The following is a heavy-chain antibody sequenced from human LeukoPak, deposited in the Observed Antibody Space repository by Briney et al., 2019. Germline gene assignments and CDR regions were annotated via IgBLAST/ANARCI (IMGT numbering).Heavy chain of an antibody. CDR1: GFTFSSYD. Sequence: GGSLRLSCAASGFTFSSYDMHWVRQAPGKGLEWVAVISYDGSNKYYADSVKGRFTISRGNSKNTLYLQMNSLRAEDTAVYYCARSQFLYYDSFGAFDIWGQGTMVTVSS. CDR3: ARSQFLYYDSFGAFDI. V-gene: IGHV3-30*04. J-gene: IGHJ3*02. D-gene: IGHD3-22*01. CDR2: ISYDGSNK.